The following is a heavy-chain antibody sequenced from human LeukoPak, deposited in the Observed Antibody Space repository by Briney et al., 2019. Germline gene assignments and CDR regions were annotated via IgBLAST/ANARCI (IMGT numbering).Heavy chain of an antibody. CDR1: GGSFSGYH. Sequence: SETLSLTCAVYGGSFSGYHWSWIRQNTGKGLEWIGEIDPYGGSNYNPSLKSRVTISVDTSKNQFSLKLSSVTAADTAVYYCAREGEGDGYKGAFDIWGQGTMVTVSS. V-gene: IGHV4-34*01. D-gene: IGHD5-24*01. J-gene: IGHJ3*02. CDR3: AREGEGDGYKGAFDI. CDR2: IDPYGGS.